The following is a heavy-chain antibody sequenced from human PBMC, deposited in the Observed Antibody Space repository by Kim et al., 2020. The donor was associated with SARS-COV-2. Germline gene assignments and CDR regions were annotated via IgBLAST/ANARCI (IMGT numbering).Heavy chain of an antibody. V-gene: IGHV3-48*01. Sequence: YADSVKGRFTISRDNAYDSLYLHMNGLRVEDTAVYYCARWIGGDTGWGVDYWGQGTLVSVST. J-gene: IGHJ4*02. CDR3: ARWIGGDTGWGVDY. D-gene: IGHD3-16*01.